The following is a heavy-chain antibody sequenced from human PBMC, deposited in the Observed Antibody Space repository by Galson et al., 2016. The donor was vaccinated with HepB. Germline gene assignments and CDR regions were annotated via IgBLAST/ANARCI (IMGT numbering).Heavy chain of an antibody. D-gene: IGHD3-3*02. CDR3: AGDHLNRWFDP. J-gene: IGHJ5*02. V-gene: IGHV3-30*04. CDR2: VSYDGGNE. CDR1: GFSFSSYA. Sequence: SLRLSCAASGFSFSSYAMHWVRQTAGKGLEWVAVVSYDGGNEFYADSVKGRFTISRDNSNNTLYIQMNSLRAEDTAVYYCAGDHLNRWFDPWGQGTLVTVSS.